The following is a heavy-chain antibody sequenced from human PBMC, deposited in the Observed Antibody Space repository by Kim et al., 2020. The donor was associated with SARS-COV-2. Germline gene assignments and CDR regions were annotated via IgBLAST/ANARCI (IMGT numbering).Heavy chain of an antibody. CDR2: INPNSGGT. CDR1: GYTFTGYY. CDR3: AREVPFIAAAGNRGYYFDY. V-gene: IGHV1-2*06. D-gene: IGHD6-13*01. J-gene: IGHJ4*02. Sequence: ASVKVSCKASGYTFTGYYMHWVRQAPGQGLEWMGRINPNSGGTNYVQKFQGRVTMTRDTSISTAYMELSRLRSDDTAVYYCAREVPFIAAAGNRGYYFDYWGQGTLVTVSS.